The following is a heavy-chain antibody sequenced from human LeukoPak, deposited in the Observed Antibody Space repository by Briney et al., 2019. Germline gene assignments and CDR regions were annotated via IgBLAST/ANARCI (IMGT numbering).Heavy chain of an antibody. CDR1: GGSISSYY. CDR3: ASQAATGNYFDQ. V-gene: IGHV4-4*07. J-gene: IGHJ4*02. D-gene: IGHD6-13*01. CDR2: VYTSGST. Sequence: SETLSLTCTVSGGSISSYYWSWIRQPAGKGLEWIGRVYTSGSTNYNPSLKSRVTMSVDTSKNQFSLNLSSMTATDTAVYYCASQAATGNYFDQWGQGTLVTVSS.